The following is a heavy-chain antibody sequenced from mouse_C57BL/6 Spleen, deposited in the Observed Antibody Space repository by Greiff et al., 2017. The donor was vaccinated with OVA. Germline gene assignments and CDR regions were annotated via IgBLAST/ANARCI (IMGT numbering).Heavy chain of an antibody. J-gene: IGHJ3*01. CDR1: GFTFSDYG. CDR3: ARTYYDYDVWFAY. D-gene: IGHD2-4*01. V-gene: IGHV5-17*01. Sequence: EVKLMESGGGLVKPGGSLKLSCAASGFTFSDYGMHWVRQAPEKGLGWVAYISSGSSTIYYADTVKGRFTISRDNAKNTLFLQMTSLRSEDTAMYYCARTYYDYDVWFAYWGQGTLVTVSA. CDR2: ISSGSSTI.